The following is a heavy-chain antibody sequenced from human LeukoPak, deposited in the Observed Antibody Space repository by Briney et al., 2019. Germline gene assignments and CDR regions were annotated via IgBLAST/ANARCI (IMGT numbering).Heavy chain of an antibody. V-gene: IGHV3-21*04. CDR3: ARDGYFGSGSLN. CDR2: ISSSSSYI. D-gene: IGHD3-10*01. J-gene: IGHJ4*02. Sequence: GGSLRLSCAASGFTFSSYSMNWVRQAPGKGLEWVSSISSSSSYIYYADSVKGRFTISRDNSKNTLYLQMNSLRAEDTAVYYCARDGYFGSGSLNWGQGTLVTVSS. CDR1: GFTFSSYS.